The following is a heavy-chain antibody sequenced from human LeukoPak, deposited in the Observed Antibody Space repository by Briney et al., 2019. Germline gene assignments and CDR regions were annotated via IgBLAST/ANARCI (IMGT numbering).Heavy chain of an antibody. CDR2: IWYDGSDK. V-gene: IGHV3-33*01. D-gene: IGHD3-16*01. Sequence: GGSLRLSCAASGFTFSSHGMHWVRQAPGKGLEWVAVIWYDGSDKYYADSAKGRFTISRDNSKNTLYLQMTSLRADDTAVYYCARDRVLHYFDYWGQGALVTVSS. CDR1: GFTFSSHG. CDR3: ARDRVLHYFDY. J-gene: IGHJ4*02.